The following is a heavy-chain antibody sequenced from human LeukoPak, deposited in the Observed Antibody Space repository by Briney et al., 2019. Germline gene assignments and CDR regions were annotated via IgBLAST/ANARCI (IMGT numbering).Heavy chain of an antibody. J-gene: IGHJ4*02. CDR3: AKTHRVAVAGTYSTYYFDS. D-gene: IGHD6-19*01. Sequence: GGSLRLPCAASGFTFSHFPMRWVGQAPGRGLEWVSAIRGSGASTYYASSVKGRFTMSRDDYRNTLYLQMSSLRAEDTAVYYCAKTHRVAVAGTYSTYYFDSWGQGTMVTVFS. V-gene: IGHV3-23*01. CDR1: GFTFSHFP. CDR2: IRGSGAST.